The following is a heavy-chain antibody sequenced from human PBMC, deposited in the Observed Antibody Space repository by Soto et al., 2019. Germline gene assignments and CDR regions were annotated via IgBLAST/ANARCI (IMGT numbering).Heavy chain of an antibody. CDR2: IYSGGST. D-gene: IGHD2-2*01. V-gene: IGHV3-53*01. CDR1: GFTVSSNY. CDR3: ARVYCSSTSCSAGNFDY. Sequence: GGSLRLSCAASGFTVSSNYMSWVRQAPGKGLEWVSVIYSGGSTYYADSVKGRFTISRDNSKNTLYLQMNSLRAEDTAVYYCARVYCSSTSCSAGNFDYWGQGTLVTVSS. J-gene: IGHJ4*02.